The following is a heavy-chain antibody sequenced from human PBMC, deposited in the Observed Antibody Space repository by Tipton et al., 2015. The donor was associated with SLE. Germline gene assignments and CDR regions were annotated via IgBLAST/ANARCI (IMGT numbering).Heavy chain of an antibody. CDR3: AKDKRGSSSWYYS. CDR2: ISGSGGST. V-gene: IGHV3-23*01. CDR1: GFTFSSYD. D-gene: IGHD6-13*01. J-gene: IGHJ5*01. Sequence: GSLRLSCAASGFTFSSYDMHWVRQATGKGLEWVSAISGSGGSTYYADSVKGRFTISRDNSKNTLYLQMNSLRAEDTAVYYCAKDKRGSSSWYYSLGQGTLVTVSS.